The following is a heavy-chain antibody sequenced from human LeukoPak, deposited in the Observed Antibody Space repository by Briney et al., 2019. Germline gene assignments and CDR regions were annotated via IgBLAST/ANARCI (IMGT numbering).Heavy chain of an antibody. Sequence: PGGSLRLSCATSGFTFTTFWMHWVRQAPGKGLVWVSRINHDGSSTNYADSVKGRFTISRDNAKNSLYLQMNRLRAEDTAVYYCARYNYDFWSGYSKWFDPWGQGTLVTVSS. J-gene: IGHJ5*02. D-gene: IGHD3-3*01. CDR3: ARYNYDFWSGYSKWFDP. CDR1: GFTFTTFW. CDR2: INHDGSST. V-gene: IGHV3-74*01.